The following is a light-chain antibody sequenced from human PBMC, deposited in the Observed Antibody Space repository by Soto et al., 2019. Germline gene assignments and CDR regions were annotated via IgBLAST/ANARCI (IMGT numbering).Light chain of an antibody. CDR1: QSISNW. J-gene: IGKJ4*01. Sequence: DIQMTQSPSTLSASVGDRVTITCRASQSISNWLAWYQQKSGKAPKLLIYKTSNLDSGVPSRFSGSGSGTEFSLTISSLQPDDFATYYCQQYKSFSLTFGGGTRVEVE. V-gene: IGKV1-5*03. CDR2: KTS. CDR3: QQYKSFSLT.